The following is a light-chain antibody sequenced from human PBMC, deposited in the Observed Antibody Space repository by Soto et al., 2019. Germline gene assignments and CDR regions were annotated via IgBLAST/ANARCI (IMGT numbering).Light chain of an antibody. Sequence: EIVLTQSPATLSLSPGEGATLSCRASQSVSSCLAWYQQKPGQPPRLLIYDAFSRATGIPPRFRGSGSGTDFTLTISSLEPEDFAVYYCQQRCAWLLTVGGGNQVEI. J-gene: IGKJ4*01. CDR1: QSVSSC. CDR3: QQRCAWLLT. V-gene: IGKV3-11*01. CDR2: DAF.